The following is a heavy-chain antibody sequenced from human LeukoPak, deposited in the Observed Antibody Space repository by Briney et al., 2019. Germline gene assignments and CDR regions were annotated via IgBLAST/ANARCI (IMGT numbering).Heavy chain of an antibody. V-gene: IGHV3-48*03. CDR2: IISSSSTI. D-gene: IGHD1-20*01. CDR3: ARGLYSWGWGVDY. CDR1: GFTFSSYE. Sequence: GGSLRLSCAASGFTFSSYEMYWVRQPPGKGLEWVSYIISSSSTIYSADSVKGRFTISRDNAKNSLYLQMNSLRAEDTAVYYCARGLYSWGWGVDYWGQGTLVTVSS. J-gene: IGHJ4*02.